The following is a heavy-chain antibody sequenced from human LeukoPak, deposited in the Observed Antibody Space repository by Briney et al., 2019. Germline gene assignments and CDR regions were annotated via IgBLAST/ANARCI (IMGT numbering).Heavy chain of an antibody. Sequence: PGGSLRLSCAASGFTFSSYEMNWVRQAPGKGLEWVSYISSSGSTIYYADSVKGRFTISRDNAKNSLYLQMNSLRAEDTAVYYCARSYYYDSSGYSNWFDPWGKGTLVTVSS. V-gene: IGHV3-48*03. D-gene: IGHD3-22*01. J-gene: IGHJ5*02. CDR1: GFTFSSYE. CDR2: ISSSGSTI. CDR3: ARSYYYDSSGYSNWFDP.